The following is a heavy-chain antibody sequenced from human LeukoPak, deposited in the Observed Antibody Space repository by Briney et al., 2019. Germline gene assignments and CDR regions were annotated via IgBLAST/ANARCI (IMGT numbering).Heavy chain of an antibody. Sequence: KAGGSLRLSFAAPGFKSGDYYMTWIRQAPGKGPEWVSYISSSGSTTNYADSVWGRFTISRDNAKNSVFLQMNGLRPEGTAVYYCARQQLWLDYWGQGALVSVSS. CDR1: GFKSGDYY. J-gene: IGHJ4*02. V-gene: IGHV3-11*01. CDR2: ISSSGSTT. CDR3: ARQQLWLDY. D-gene: IGHD2-21*01.